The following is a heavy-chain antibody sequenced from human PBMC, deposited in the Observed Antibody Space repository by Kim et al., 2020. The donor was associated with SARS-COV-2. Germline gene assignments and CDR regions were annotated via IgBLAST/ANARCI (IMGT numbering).Heavy chain of an antibody. CDR3: AGDRDGYNSFDF. CDR2: ISSSGHT. D-gene: IGHD5-12*01. Sequence: GGSLRLSCAASGFTFSDTYMTWIRQAPGQGLEWLSDISSSGHTSYTDSVKGRFTISRDNAKKSLYLQMNSRGVEDTAVYYCAGDRDGYNSFDFWGQGTLVTVSS. V-gene: IGHV3-11*06. CDR1: GFTFSDTY. J-gene: IGHJ4*02.